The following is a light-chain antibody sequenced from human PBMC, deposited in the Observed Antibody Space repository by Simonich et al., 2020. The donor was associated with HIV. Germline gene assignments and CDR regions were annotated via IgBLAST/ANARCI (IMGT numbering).Light chain of an antibody. CDR2: TAS. J-gene: IGKJ1*01. Sequence: DIQMTQSPSTLSASVGDGVTITCRASQSISSWLAWYHQKPGKAPKLLLYTASRLESGVPSRFSGSGSGTDYTLTISTLQPEDFATYYCQQYYSTPQFGQGTKVEIK. CDR3: QQYYSTPQ. V-gene: IGKV1-NL1*01. CDR1: QSISSW.